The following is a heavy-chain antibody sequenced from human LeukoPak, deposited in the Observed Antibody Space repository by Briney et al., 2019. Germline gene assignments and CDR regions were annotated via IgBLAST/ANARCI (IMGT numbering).Heavy chain of an antibody. J-gene: IGHJ4*02. CDR1: GGTFSSYA. D-gene: IGHD2-21*02. V-gene: IGHV1-69*01. CDR2: IIPIFGTA. CDR3: ARGGYCGGDCYSDY. Sequence: SVKVSCKASGGTFSSYAISWVRQAPGQGLEWMGGIIPIFGTANYAQKFQGRVTITADESTSTAYMELSSLRSEDTAVYYCARGGYCGGDCYSDYWGQGTLVTISS.